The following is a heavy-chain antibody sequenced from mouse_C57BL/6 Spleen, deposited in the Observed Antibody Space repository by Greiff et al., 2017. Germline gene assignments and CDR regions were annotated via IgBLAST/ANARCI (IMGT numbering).Heavy chain of an antibody. V-gene: IGHV10-1*01. CDR1: GFSFNTYA. J-gene: IGHJ1*03. D-gene: IGHD2-3*01. CDR3: VRPDGYFWYFDV. CDR2: IRSKSNNYAT. Sequence: EVQVVESGGGLVQPKGSLKLSCAASGFSFNTYAMNWVRQAPGKGLEWVARIRSKSNNYATYYADSVKDRFTISRDDSESMLYLQMNNLKTEDTAMYYCVRPDGYFWYFDVWGTGTTVTVSS.